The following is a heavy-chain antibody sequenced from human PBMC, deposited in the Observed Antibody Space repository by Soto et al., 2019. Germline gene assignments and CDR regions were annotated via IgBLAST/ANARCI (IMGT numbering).Heavy chain of an antibody. D-gene: IGHD3-10*01. J-gene: IGHJ4*02. CDR1: GFTFSSYA. CDR3: AKPLWFGESPTSGLDY. Sequence: PGGSLRLSCAASGFTFSSYAMSWVRQAPGKGLEWVSAISGSGGSTYYADSVKGRFTISRDNSKNTLYLQMNSLRAEDTAVYYCAKPLWFGESPTSGLDYWGQGTLVTVSS. V-gene: IGHV3-23*01. CDR2: ISGSGGST.